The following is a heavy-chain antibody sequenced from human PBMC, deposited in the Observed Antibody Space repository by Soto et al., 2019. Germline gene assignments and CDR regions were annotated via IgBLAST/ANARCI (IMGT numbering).Heavy chain of an antibody. CDR3: ARWSYLDY. V-gene: IGHV3-23*01. CDR1: GFSFGSYA. Sequence: VGSLRLSCAASGFSFGSYALSWVRQAPGKGLEWVSTISGSDGKTFYADSVKGRFSTSRDTSQSTLYLQMNSLRADDTAMYYCARWSYLDYWGQGTRVTVSS. J-gene: IGHJ4*02. D-gene: IGHD3-3*01. CDR2: ISGSDGKT.